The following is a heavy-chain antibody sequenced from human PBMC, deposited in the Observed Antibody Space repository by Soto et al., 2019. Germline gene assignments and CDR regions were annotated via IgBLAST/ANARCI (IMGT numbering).Heavy chain of an antibody. D-gene: IGHD3-16*01. CDR1: GFSFNSHG. J-gene: IGHJ4*02. V-gene: IGHV3-30*18. Sequence: GSLRLSCTASGFSFNSHGMDWVRQAPGKGLERVARILYDGSKEYYADSVKGRFTISRDNSKNTLYLQMDSLRVEDTAVYYCAKDLALMADYWGQGTPVTVSS. CDR3: AKDLALMADY. CDR2: ILYDGSKE.